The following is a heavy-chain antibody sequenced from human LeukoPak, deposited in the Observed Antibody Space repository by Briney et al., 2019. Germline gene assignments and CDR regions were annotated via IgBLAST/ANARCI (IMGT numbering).Heavy chain of an antibody. CDR3: ARVSFLGLAFDI. CDR2: IKQDGSEK. D-gene: IGHD3-3*02. CDR1: GFTFSSHW. J-gene: IGHJ3*02. Sequence: GGSLRLSCAASGFTFSSHWMSWVRQAPGKGLEWVANIKQDGSEKYYVDSVKGRFTISRDNAKNSLYLQMNSLRAEDTAVYYCARVSFLGLAFDIWGQGTMVTVSS. V-gene: IGHV3-7*01.